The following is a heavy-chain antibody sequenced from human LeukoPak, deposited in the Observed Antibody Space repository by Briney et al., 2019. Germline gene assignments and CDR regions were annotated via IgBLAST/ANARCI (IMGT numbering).Heavy chain of an antibody. CDR1: GYTFTGYY. D-gene: IGHD6-13*01. CDR2: INPNSGGT. CDR3: ARDIAADAFDI. Sequence: GASVKVSCKASGYTFTGYYMHWVRQAPGQGLEWMGRINPNSGGTNYAQKFQGRVTMTRDTSISTACMELSRLRSDDTAVYYCARDIAADAFDIWGQGTMVTVSS. J-gene: IGHJ3*02. V-gene: IGHV1-2*06.